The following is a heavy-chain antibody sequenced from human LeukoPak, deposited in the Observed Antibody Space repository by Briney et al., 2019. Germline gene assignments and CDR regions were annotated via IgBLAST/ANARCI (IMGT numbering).Heavy chain of an antibody. D-gene: IGHD6-13*01. CDR3: AKDRVAAIAAAVLDY. CDR1: GLGFSSDA. Sequence: GGCLRLSCAASGLGFSSDAMSWVRQGPGKGREWGSAICGSGGSTYYADSVKGRFTIYRDNFKNALYLQMNSLRAEDTAVYYCAKDRVAAIAAAVLDYWGQGTLVTVSS. CDR2: ICGSGGST. V-gene: IGHV3-23*01. J-gene: IGHJ4*02.